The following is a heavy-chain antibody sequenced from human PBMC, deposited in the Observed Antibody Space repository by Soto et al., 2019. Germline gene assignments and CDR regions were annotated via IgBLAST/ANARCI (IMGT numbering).Heavy chain of an antibody. CDR2: IYYSGST. V-gene: IGHV4-59*12. CDR1: GGSISSYY. D-gene: IGHD2-2*02. Sequence: PSETLSLTCTVSGGSISSYYWSWIRQPPGKGLEWIGYIYYSGSTNYNPSLKSRVTIPVDTSKNQFSLKLSSVTAADTAVYYCARVVSYRSWFDPWGQGTLVTVSS. CDR3: ARVVSYRSWFDP. J-gene: IGHJ5*02.